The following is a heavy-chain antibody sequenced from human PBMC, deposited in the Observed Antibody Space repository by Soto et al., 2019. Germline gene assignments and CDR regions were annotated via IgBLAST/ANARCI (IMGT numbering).Heavy chain of an antibody. V-gene: IGHV1-3*01. CDR3: ARDLLWFGDTGPPDAFDI. CDR1: GYTFTSYA. J-gene: IGHJ3*02. CDR2: INAGNGNT. D-gene: IGHD3-10*01. Sequence: ASVKVSCKASGYTFTSYAMHCVRQAPGQRLEWMGWINAGNGNTKYSQKFQGRVTITRDTSASTAYMELSSLRSEDTAVYYCARDLLWFGDTGPPDAFDIWGQGTMVTVSS.